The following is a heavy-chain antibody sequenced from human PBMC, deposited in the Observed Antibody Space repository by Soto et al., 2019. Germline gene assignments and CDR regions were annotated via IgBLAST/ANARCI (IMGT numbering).Heavy chain of an antibody. V-gene: IGHV4-59*01. CDR2: IYYSGST. CDR3: ARSIVATIHWFDP. J-gene: IGHJ5*02. D-gene: IGHD5-12*01. Sequence: SETLSLTCTVSGGSISSYYWSRIRQPPGKGLEWIGYIYYSGSTNYNPSLKSRVTISVDTSKNQFSLKLSSVTAADTAVYYCARSIVATIHWFDPWGQGTLVTVSS. CDR1: GGSISSYY.